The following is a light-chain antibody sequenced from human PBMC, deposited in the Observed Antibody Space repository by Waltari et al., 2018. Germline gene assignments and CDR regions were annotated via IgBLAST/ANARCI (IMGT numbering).Light chain of an antibody. CDR1: SGHSSNV. CDR2: VNKDGSH. CDR3: QTGGHGTWV. Sequence: QLVLTQSPSVSASLGASVKLTCTLSSGHSSNVIAWHQQQPGKGPRYLMNVNKDGSHSKGDELPDRFSGSSSGAERYLTISSLQSDDEADYYCQTGGHGTWVFGGGTKLTVL. V-gene: IGLV4-69*01. J-gene: IGLJ3*02.